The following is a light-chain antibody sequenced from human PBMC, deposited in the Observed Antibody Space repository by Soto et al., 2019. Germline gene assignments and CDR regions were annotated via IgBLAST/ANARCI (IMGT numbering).Light chain of an antibody. J-gene: IGKJ4*01. CDR2: GAS. V-gene: IGKV3-15*01. Sequence: EKVMTQSPATLSVSPGERTNPSCRASQRVNNNLARYQQKPGQAPRLLIYGASTSATGIPARFSGSGSGTEFTLTISSLQSEDFAVYYCQQYNNWPRTFGGGTKVDIK. CDR1: QRVNNN. CDR3: QQYNNWPRT.